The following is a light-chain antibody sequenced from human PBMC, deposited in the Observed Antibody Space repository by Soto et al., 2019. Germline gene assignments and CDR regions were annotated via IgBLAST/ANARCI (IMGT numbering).Light chain of an antibody. CDR1: QSVSASR. CDR3: QQYGNSPSA. V-gene: IGKV3-20*01. Sequence: EVVLTQSPDNLSLSPGERATLSCRASQSVSASRLAWYQQKPGQAPRLLIYSASRRTTGTPDRFSGSGSGTDFTLTLSRLETEDFAVYYCQQYGNSPSAFGHGTKVEIK. CDR2: SAS. J-gene: IGKJ1*01.